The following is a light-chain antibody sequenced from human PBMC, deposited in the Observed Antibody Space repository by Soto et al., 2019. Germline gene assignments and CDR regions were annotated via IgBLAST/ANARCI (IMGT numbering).Light chain of an antibody. CDR2: NAS. CDR3: QQYYYFPCT. J-gene: IGKJ1*01. Sequence: DIQMTQSPSILSASVGDIVTITCRASQGIGSWLAWYQQTEGKAPKVLIYNASNLERGVPSRFSGSGSGTEFTLTISRLQSADFATYYCQQYYYFPCTFGQGTKVDIK. CDR1: QGIGSW. V-gene: IGKV1-5*01.